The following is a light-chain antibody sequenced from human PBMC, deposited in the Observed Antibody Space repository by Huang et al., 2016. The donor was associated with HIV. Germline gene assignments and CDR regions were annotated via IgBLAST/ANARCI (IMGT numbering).Light chain of an antibody. CDR2: GAS. CDR3: QQYDNWPLT. J-gene: IGKJ5*01. V-gene: IGKV3-15*01. CDR1: HSVSSN. Sequence: ERVMTQSPATLSVAPGERVTLSCRASHSVSSNLAWYQQKPGQAPRLLIHGASTRATGIPARVSGSGSGTEFTLASSSLQSEDSGVYFCQQYDNWPLTFGQGTRLEMK.